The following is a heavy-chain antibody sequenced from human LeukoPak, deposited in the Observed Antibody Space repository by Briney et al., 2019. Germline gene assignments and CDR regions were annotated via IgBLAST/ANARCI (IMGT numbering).Heavy chain of an antibody. D-gene: IGHD3-3*01. V-gene: IGHV4-34*01. CDR2: INHSGST. Sequence: SETLSLTCAVYGGSFSGYYWSWIRQPPGKGLGWIGEINHSGSTNYNPSLKSRVTISVDTSKNQFSLKLSSVTAASTAVCYCARESYYDFWSGQKGFVYWGQGTLVTVSS. CDR3: ARESYYDFWSGQKGFVY. CDR1: GGSFSGYY. J-gene: IGHJ4*02.